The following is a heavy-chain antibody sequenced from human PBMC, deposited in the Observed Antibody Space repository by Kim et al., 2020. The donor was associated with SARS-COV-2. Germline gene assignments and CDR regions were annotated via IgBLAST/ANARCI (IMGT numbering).Heavy chain of an antibody. CDR1: GFTFSSYW. Sequence: GGSLRLSCAASGFTFSSYWMHWVRQAPGKGLVWVSRINSDGSSTSYADSVKGRFTISRDNAKNTLYLQMNSLRAEDTAVYYCARGALVHYDSSGYSGFDYWGQGTLVTVSS. J-gene: IGHJ4*02. CDR3: ARGALVHYDSSGYSGFDY. CDR2: INSDGSST. V-gene: IGHV3-74*01. D-gene: IGHD3-22*01.